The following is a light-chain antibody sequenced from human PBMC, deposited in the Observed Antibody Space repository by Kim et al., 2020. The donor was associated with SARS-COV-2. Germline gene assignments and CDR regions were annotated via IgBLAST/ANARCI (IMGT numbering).Light chain of an antibody. CDR3: SAWDSTLNAWV. CDR2: RNN. J-gene: IGLJ3*02. Sequence: QTDTLTCSRSDKNVGDEGAAWLQQYQGHPPKLLFDRNNSRASGISERLSASRSGNTASLTITGLQPEDEADYYCSAWDSTLNAWVFGGGTQLTVL. CDR1: DKNVGDEG. V-gene: IGLV10-54*01.